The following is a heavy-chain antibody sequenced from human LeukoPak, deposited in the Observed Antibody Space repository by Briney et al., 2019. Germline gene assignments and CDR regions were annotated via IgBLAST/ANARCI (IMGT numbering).Heavy chain of an antibody. Sequence: GGSLRLSCAASGFIFSNYAMNWVRQAPGKGLEWVSTISGSGGTTYYAGSVKGRFTISRDNSKNTLYLQMNRLRAEDTAVYYCGKQVTAAGTNDWGQGTLVTVSS. CDR1: GFIFSNYA. V-gene: IGHV3-23*01. CDR2: ISGSGGTT. D-gene: IGHD6-13*01. CDR3: GKQVTAAGTND. J-gene: IGHJ4*02.